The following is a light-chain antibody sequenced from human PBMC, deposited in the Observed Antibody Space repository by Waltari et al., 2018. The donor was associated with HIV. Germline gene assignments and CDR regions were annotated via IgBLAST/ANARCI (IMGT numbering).Light chain of an antibody. CDR2: DAS. Sequence: VLTQSPAPLSLSPGERATLSCRATQGLSSYLAWYQQRPGQAPRLLIYDASKRATGVPARFSGSGPGTDFTLTISSLEPEDFAVYYCQQRGIFGQGTKLEIK. V-gene: IGKV3D-11*01. CDR3: QQRGI. J-gene: IGKJ2*01. CDR1: QGLSSY.